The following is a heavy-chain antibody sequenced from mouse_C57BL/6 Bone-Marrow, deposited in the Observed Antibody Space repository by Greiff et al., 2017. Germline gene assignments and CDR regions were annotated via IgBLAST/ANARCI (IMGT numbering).Heavy chain of an antibody. CDR2: IDPSDSYT. CDR1: GYTFTSYW. CDR3: ARGDLLRFAY. V-gene: IGHV1-59*01. Sequence: QVQLQQPGAELVRPGTSVKLSCKASGYTFTSYWMHWVKQRPGQGLEWIGVIDPSDSYTNYNQKFKGKATLTVDTSSRTAYMQLSSLTSEDSAVYNCARGDLLRFAYWGQGTLVTVSA. D-gene: IGHD2-10*01. J-gene: IGHJ3*01.